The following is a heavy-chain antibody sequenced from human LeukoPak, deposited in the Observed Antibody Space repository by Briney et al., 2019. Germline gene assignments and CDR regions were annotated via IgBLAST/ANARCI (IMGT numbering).Heavy chain of an antibody. CDR2: IYYSGST. D-gene: IGHD6-13*01. J-gene: IGHJ4*02. V-gene: IGHV4-59*01. CDR1: GGSISSYY. CDR3: ARYSRSWYGVDY. Sequence: PSETLSLTCTVSGGSISSYYWSWIRQPPGKGLEWIGYIYYSGSTNYNPSLKSRVTISVDTSKNQFSLKLSSVTAADTAVYYCARYSRSWYGVDYWGQGTLVTVSS.